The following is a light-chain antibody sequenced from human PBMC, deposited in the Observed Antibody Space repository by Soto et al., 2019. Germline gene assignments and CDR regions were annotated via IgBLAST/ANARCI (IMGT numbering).Light chain of an antibody. V-gene: IGKV4-1*01. CDR2: WAS. CDR1: QSISYSSINKNY. J-gene: IGKJ4*01. Sequence: DIVMTQSPDSLALSLGERATIHCKSSQSISYSSINKNYLAWYKQRPGQLPKVLFYWASTRQSGVPDRLSASGSGTDFTLIITSLQEEDVAVYYCQQYFSSPLTFGGGTKVDIK. CDR3: QQYFSSPLT.